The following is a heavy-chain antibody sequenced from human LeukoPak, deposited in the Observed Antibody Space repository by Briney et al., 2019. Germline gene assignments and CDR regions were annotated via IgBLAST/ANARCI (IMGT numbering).Heavy chain of an antibody. J-gene: IGHJ4*02. Sequence: SETLSLTCTVSGVSISSYYWTWIRQPPGKGLEWIGNIDYSGNTKYNPSLKSRVTISVDTSKSQFSLKLSSVTAADTAVYYCARWYYDSSGYRYFDYWGQGTLVTVSS. CDR3: ARWYYDSSGYRYFDY. CDR1: GVSISSYY. CDR2: IDYSGNT. V-gene: IGHV4-59*01. D-gene: IGHD3-22*01.